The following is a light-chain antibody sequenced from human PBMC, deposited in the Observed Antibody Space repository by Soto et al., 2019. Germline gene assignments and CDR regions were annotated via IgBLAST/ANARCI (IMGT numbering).Light chain of an antibody. V-gene: IGKV1-39*01. CDR2: AAS. CDR1: QSISSY. CDR3: HKSYSTPPWT. Sequence: DIQMTQSPSSLSASVGDRVTITCRASQSISSYLNWYQQKPGKAPKLLIYAASSLQSGVPSRFSGSGSGTDFTLTIRSTQPEDFATYYCHKSYSTPPWTFGQGTKVDIK. J-gene: IGKJ1*01.